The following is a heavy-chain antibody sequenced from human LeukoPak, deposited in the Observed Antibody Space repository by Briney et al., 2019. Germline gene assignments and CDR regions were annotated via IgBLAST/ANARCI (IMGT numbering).Heavy chain of an antibody. CDR3: ASFHGSGYP. V-gene: IGHV1-8*01. D-gene: IGHD3-3*01. CDR2: MNPNSGGT. CDR1: GYPFTTYD. J-gene: IGHJ5*02. Sequence: ASVKVSCKASGYPFTTYDINWVRQAPGQGLEWVAWMNPNSGGTVYAQKFQGRVTMTRNTSISTAYMELSSLRSEDTAVYYCASFHGSGYPWGQGTLVTVSS.